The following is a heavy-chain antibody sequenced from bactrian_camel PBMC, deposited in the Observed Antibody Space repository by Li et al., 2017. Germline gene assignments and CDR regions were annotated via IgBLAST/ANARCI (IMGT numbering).Heavy chain of an antibody. Sequence: HVQLVESGGGSVQAGGSLTLSCKLSGYTANSCGVDWYCQAAGKQREWVSSTVADGSTTYADSVKGRFTISRDNAENKVYLQMNSLKPEDTALYSCAKGAFSTADGVGHRVRGQGTQVTVS. CDR1: GYTANSCG. D-gene: IGHD1*01. CDR2: TVADGST. J-gene: IGHJ4*01. V-gene: IGHV3S53*01.